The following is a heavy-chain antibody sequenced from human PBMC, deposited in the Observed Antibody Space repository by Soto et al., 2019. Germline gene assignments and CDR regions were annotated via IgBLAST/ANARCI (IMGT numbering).Heavy chain of an antibody. J-gene: IGHJ4*02. CDR2: IWYDGSNK. CDR3: ARDIIVVVPADMRLPHY. CDR1: GFTFSSYG. D-gene: IGHD2-2*01. V-gene: IGHV3-33*01. Sequence: GGSLRLSCAASGFTFSSYGMHWVRQAPGKGLEWVAVIWYDGSNKYYADSVKGRFTISRDNSKNTLYLQMNSLRAEDTAVYYCARDIIVVVPADMRLPHYWGQGALVTVS.